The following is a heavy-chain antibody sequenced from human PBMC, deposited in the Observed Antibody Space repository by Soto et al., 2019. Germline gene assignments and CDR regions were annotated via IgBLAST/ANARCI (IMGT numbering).Heavy chain of an antibody. CDR1: GYTFTSYG. D-gene: IGHD3-9*01. CDR3: ARVSGQAILRYFDWLE. V-gene: IGHV1-18*01. Sequence: QVPLVQSGAEVKKPGASVKVSCKASGYTFTSYGISWVRQAPGQGLEWMGWISAYNGNTNYAQKLQGRVTMTTDTTTSTAYMELRSLRSDDTAVYYCARVSGQAILRYFDWLEWGQGTLVTVSS. CDR2: ISAYNGNT. J-gene: IGHJ4*02.